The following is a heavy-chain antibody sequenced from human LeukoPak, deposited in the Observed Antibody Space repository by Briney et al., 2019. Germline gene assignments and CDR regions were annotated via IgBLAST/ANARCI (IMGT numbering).Heavy chain of an antibody. CDR1: GYTFTSYD. V-gene: IGHV1-8*01. D-gene: IGHD2-21*02. J-gene: IGHJ5*02. CDR3: AREAPAYCGGDCYSNNWFDP. CDR2: MNPNSGST. Sequence: ASVKVSCKASGYTFTSYDINWVRQATGQGLEWMGWMNPNSGSTGYAQKFQGRVTMTRNTSISTAYMELSSLRSEDTAVYYCAREAPAYCGGDCYSNNWFDPWGQGTLVTVSS.